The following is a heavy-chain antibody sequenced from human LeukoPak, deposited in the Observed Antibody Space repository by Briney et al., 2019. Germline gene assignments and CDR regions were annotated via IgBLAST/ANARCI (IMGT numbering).Heavy chain of an antibody. D-gene: IGHD4-17*01. Sequence: GGSLRLSCAAAGFTFSSYSMNWVRQAPGKGLEWVSSISSSSSYIYYADSVEGRFTISRDNAKNSLYLQMNSLRAEDTAVYYCARERRTVTDFDYWGQGTLVTVSS. V-gene: IGHV3-21*01. CDR2: ISSSSSYI. J-gene: IGHJ4*02. CDR1: GFTFSSYS. CDR3: ARERRTVTDFDY.